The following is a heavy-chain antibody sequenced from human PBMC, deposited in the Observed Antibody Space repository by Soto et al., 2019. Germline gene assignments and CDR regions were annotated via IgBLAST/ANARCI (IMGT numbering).Heavy chain of an antibody. CDR1: GGSISSSSYY. CDR2: IYYSGST. CDR3: ASRWAEKKYFDY. J-gene: IGHJ4*02. D-gene: IGHD3-16*01. V-gene: IGHV4-39*01. Sequence: QLQLQESGPGLVKPSETLSLTCTVSGGSISSSSYYWGWIRQPPGKGLEWIGSIYYSGSTPYNPSLKSRVTISVDTSKNQFSLKLSSVTATDTAVYYCASRWAEKKYFDYWGQGTLVTVSS.